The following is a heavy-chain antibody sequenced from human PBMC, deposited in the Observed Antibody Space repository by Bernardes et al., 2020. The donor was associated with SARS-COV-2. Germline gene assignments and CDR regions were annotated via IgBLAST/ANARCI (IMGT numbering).Heavy chain of an antibody. V-gene: IGHV4-59*01. CDR3: AGADYYYDSSTYYYGWFDP. CDR2: IYNSGRT. Sequence: SETLSLTCTVSGGSISSYYWTWIRQPPGKGLEWIGYIYNSGRTNYNPSLKSRVTISVDTSRNQFSLKLSSVTAADTAVYYCAGADYYYDSSTYYYGWFDPWGQGTLVTVSS. CDR1: GGSISSYY. J-gene: IGHJ5*02. D-gene: IGHD3-22*01.